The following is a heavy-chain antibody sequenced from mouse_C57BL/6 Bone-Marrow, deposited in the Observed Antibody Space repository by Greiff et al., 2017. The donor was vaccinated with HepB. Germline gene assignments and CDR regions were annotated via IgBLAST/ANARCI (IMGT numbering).Heavy chain of an antibody. D-gene: IGHD1-1*01. Sequence: VQLQQPGAELVKPGASVKMSCTASGYTFTSYWITWVKQRPGQGLEWIGDIYPGSGSTNYNEKFKSKATLTVDTSSSTAYMQLSSLTSEDSAVYYCARNYYGSSSGAMDDWGQGTSVTVSS. J-gene: IGHJ4*01. CDR1: GYTFTSYW. V-gene: IGHV1-55*01. CDR3: ARNYYGSSSGAMDD. CDR2: IYPGSGST.